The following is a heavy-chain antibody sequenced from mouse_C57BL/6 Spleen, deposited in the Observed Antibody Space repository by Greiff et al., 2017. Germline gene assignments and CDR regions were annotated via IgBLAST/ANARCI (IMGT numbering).Heavy chain of an antibody. D-gene: IGHD1-1*01. CDR2: ILPGSGST. V-gene: IGHV1-9*01. J-gene: IGHJ1*03. CDR1: GYTFTGYW. Sequence: VQLQQSGAELMKPGASVKLSCKATGYTFTGYWIEWVKQRPGHGLEWIGEILPGSGSTNYNEKFKGKATFTVDTSSNTAYMQLSSLTTEDSAIYYCARRSLYYYGSSYYWYFDVWGTGTTVTVSS. CDR3: ARRSLYYYGSSYYWYFDV.